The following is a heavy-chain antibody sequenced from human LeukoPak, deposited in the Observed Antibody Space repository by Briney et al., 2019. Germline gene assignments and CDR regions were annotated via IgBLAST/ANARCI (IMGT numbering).Heavy chain of an antibody. CDR3: VRVVRGVIRAFDI. CDR1: GFTFSSYW. D-gene: IGHD3-10*01. Sequence: PGGSLRLSCAASGFTFSSYWMGWVRQAPGKGREWVAYIKLDGREKYYVDSVKGRFTITRDNAKNSLYLQMNSLRAEDTAVYYCVRVVRGVIRAFDIWGQGTMVTVSS. V-gene: IGHV3-7*04. CDR2: IKLDGREK. J-gene: IGHJ3*02.